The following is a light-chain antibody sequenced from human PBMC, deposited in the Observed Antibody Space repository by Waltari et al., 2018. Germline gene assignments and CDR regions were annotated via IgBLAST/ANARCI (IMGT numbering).Light chain of an antibody. CDR1: PIGTHT. J-gene: IGLJ2*01. CDR2: DNS. V-gene: IGLV3-21*02. Sequence: SSVLTQPPSVSVAPGQPARLTCWGDPIGTHTIPWYQQRPAQAPVLVVYDNSDRPSGSPERFSGSNSGNTATLTISRVEAGDEADFYCQVWDTGSDHPVIFGGGTKLTVL. CDR3: QVWDTGSDHPVI.